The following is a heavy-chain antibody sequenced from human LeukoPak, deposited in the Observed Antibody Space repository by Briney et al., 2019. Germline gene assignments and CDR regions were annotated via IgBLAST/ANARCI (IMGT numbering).Heavy chain of an antibody. CDR1: GGSISSYY. D-gene: IGHD3-9*01. CDR2: IYTSGST. Sequence: SETLSLTCTVSGGSISSYYWSWIRQLAGKGLEWIGRIYTSGSTNYNPSLKSRVTMSVDTSKNQFSLKLSSVTAADTAVYYCARERPTVLRYFDWSNHDAFDIWGQGTMVTVSS. J-gene: IGHJ3*02. V-gene: IGHV4-4*07. CDR3: ARERPTVLRYFDWSNHDAFDI.